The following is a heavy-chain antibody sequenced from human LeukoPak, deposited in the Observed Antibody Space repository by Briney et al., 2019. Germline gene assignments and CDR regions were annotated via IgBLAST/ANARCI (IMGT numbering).Heavy chain of an antibody. CDR3: ARDRWEYYYDSSGLYDY. D-gene: IGHD3-22*01. J-gene: IGHJ4*02. CDR2: IKQDGSEK. CDR1: GFTFSSYW. Sequence: GGSLRLSCAASGFTFSSYWMSWVSQAPGKGLEWVANIKQDGSEKYYVDSVKGRFTISRDNAKNSLYLQMNSLRAEDTAVYYCARDRWEYYYDSSGLYDYWGQGTLVTVSS. V-gene: IGHV3-7*01.